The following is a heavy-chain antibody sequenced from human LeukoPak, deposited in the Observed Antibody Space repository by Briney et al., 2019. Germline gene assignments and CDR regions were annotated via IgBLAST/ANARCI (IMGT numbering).Heavy chain of an antibody. CDR1: GGSISSYY. Sequence: SETLSLTCTVSGGSISSYYWSWIRQPPGKGLEWIGYIYYSGSTNYNPSLKSRVTISVDTSKSQFSLKLSSVTAADTAVYYCAREWGYCTNGVCYTQYFDYWGQGTLVTVSS. J-gene: IGHJ4*02. CDR2: IYYSGST. CDR3: AREWGYCTNGVCYTQYFDY. D-gene: IGHD2-8*01. V-gene: IGHV4-59*12.